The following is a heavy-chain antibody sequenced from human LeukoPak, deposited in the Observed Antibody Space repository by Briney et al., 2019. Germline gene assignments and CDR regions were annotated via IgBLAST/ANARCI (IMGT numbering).Heavy chain of an antibody. J-gene: IGHJ4*02. V-gene: IGHV5-51*01. CDR1: GYSFTSYW. CDR2: IYPGDSDT. D-gene: IGHD3-3*01. Sequence: GESLKISCKGSGYSFTSYWIGWVRQMPGKGLEWMGIIYPGDSDTRYSPSFQGQVTISADKSISTAYLQWSSLKASDTAMNYCARGSLPFLEWLPYFDYWGQGTLVTVSS. CDR3: ARGSLPFLEWLPYFDY.